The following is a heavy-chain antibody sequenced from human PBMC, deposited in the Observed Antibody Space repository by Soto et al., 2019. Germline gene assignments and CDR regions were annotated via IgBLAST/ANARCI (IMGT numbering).Heavy chain of an antibody. CDR2: IYYSGST. J-gene: IGHJ3*02. CDR1: GGSISSYY. V-gene: IGHV4-59*01. Sequence: SETLSLTCTVSGGSISSYYWSWIRQPPGKGLEWIGYIYYSGSTNYNPSLKSRVTISVDTSKNQFSLKLSSVTAADTAVYYCASHWNYETVDAFDIWGQGTMVTVSS. D-gene: IGHD1-7*01. CDR3: ASHWNYETVDAFDI.